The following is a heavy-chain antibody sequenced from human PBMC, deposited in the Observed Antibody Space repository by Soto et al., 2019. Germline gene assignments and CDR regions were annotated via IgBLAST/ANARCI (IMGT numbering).Heavy chain of an antibody. CDR1: RFTFSTYW. CDR2: INSDGSST. D-gene: IGHD4-17*01. CDR3: ARLRSTTLGGGDAFDT. V-gene: IGHV3-74*03. Sequence: EVQLVESGGGLVQPGGSLRLSCAASRFTFSTYWMHWVRQVPGKGLVWVSRINSDGSSTTYADSVKGRFTISRDNAKNTRYLQMNSLRAEDTAVYYCARLRSTTLGGGDAFDTWGQGTMVTVSS. J-gene: IGHJ3*02.